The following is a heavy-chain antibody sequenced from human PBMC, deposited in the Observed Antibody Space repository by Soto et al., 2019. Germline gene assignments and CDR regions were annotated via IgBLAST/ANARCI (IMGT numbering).Heavy chain of an antibody. CDR3: ARRSSYGLFDY. CDR1: GGSISSYY. J-gene: IGHJ4*02. V-gene: IGHV4-59*08. CDR2: IYYSGST. D-gene: IGHD5-18*01. Sequence: QVQLQESGPGLVKPSETLSLTCTVSGGSISSYYWSWIRQPPGKGLEWIGYIYYSGSTNYNPSLRSRVTISVDTSKNQFPLKLSSVTAADTAVYYCARRSSYGLFDYWGQGTLVTVSS.